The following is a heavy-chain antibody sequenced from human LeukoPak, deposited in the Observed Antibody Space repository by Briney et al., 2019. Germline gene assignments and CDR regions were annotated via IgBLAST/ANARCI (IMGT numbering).Heavy chain of an antibody. CDR2: INPNSGGT. CDR3: ARDDCSGGSCYKSPDDY. CDR1: GYTFTRYY. V-gene: IGHV1-2*02. J-gene: IGHJ4*02. D-gene: IGHD2-15*01. Sequence: GASVKVSCKASGYTFTRYYMHWVRQAPGQGLAWVGWINPNSGGTNYAQKFQGRVTMTRDTSISTAYMELSRLRSDDTAVYYCARDDCSGGSCYKSPDDYWGQGTLVTVSS.